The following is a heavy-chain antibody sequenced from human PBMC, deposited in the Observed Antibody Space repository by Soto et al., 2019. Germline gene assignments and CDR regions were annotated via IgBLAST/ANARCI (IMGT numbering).Heavy chain of an antibody. CDR2: ISGSGGST. CDR1: GFTFSSYA. J-gene: IGHJ4*02. CDR3: AKSSYYYDSSGPLDFDY. D-gene: IGHD3-22*01. V-gene: IGHV3-23*01. Sequence: GGSLRLSCAASGFTFSSYAMSWVRQAPGKGLEWVSAISGSGGSTYYADSVKGRFTISRDNSKNTLYLQMNSLRAEDTAVYYCAKSSYYYDSSGPLDFDYWGQGTLVTVSS.